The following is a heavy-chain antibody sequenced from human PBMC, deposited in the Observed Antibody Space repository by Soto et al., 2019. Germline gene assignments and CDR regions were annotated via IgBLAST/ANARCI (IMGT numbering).Heavy chain of an antibody. CDR3: ARVVDVRPATYSGMDV. CDR1: GYSFTNND. V-gene: IGHV1-8*01. Sequence: ASVKVSCKASGYSFTNNDVTWVRQATGQGLEWMGWMNPGSGDTGYAQKFQGRVTMTRDISIATAYMELSSLRSDDTAIYYCARVVDVRPATYSGMDVWGPGTRVTVSS. CDR2: MNPGSGDT. D-gene: IGHD2-21*01. J-gene: IGHJ6*02.